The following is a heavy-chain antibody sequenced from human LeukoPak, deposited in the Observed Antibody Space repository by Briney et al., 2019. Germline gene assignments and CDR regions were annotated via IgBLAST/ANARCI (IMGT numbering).Heavy chain of an antibody. D-gene: IGHD1-7*01. CDR2: IYYSGST. Sequence: SETLSLTCTVSGGSFSTYYWSWIRQPPGKGLEWIGYIYYSGSTNYNPSLKSRVTMSVDTSKNQFSLKLSSVTAADTAVYYCATSRLTSGIGTTTNFDYWGQGTLVTVSS. V-gene: IGHV4-59*12. CDR3: ATSRLTSGIGTTTNFDY. CDR1: GGSFSTYY. J-gene: IGHJ4*02.